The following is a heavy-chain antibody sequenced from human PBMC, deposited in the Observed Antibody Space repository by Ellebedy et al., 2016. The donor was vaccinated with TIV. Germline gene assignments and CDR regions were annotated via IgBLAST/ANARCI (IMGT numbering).Heavy chain of an antibody. Sequence: AASVKVSCKASGGTFSSYAISWVRQPPGQGLEWMGRIIPILGISNYAQKFQGRVTITADKSTSTAYMGLSSLRSEDTAVYYCARDSGAYCGGDCYNIDYWGQGILVTVSS. CDR3: ARDSGAYCGGDCYNIDY. D-gene: IGHD2-21*02. V-gene: IGHV1-69*04. CDR2: IIPILGIS. CDR1: GGTFSSYA. J-gene: IGHJ4*02.